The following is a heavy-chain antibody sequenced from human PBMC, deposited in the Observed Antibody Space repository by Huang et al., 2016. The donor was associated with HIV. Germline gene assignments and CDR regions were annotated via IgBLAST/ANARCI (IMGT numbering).Heavy chain of an antibody. Sequence: QVQLVESGGGAVQPGGSLRLACAAAGCTFSSFGMHWVRQRPGQGLEWLTFVRYDGSNTTYADFVKGRFTISRDNSDNTLFLQMNTLTSDDTALYYCAKDEKQFCTGGSCHSSNIDSWGQGTLVTVSS. V-gene: IGHV3-30*02. CDR3: AKDEKQFCTGGSCHSSNIDS. J-gene: IGHJ4*02. CDR2: VRYDGSNT. CDR1: GCTFSSFG. D-gene: IGHD2-8*02.